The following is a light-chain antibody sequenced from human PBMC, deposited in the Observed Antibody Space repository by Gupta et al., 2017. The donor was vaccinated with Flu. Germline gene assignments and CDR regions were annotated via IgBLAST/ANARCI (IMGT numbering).Light chain of an antibody. J-gene: IGKJ1*01. V-gene: IGKV3-11*01. CDR1: QSTSSY. CDR2: DAS. Sequence: APPSLAPEARATLSSRANQSTSSYIAWYQHKPCQAPRLLIYDASNRATGIPARFSGSGSGTDFTLTISSLVPKNFAVHYCQQQSTWPRTFGQGTKVEIK. CDR3: QQQSTWPRT.